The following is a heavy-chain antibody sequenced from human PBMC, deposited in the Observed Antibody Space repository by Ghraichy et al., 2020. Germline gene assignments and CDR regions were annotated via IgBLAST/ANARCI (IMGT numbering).Heavy chain of an antibody. Sequence: SETLSLTCTVSGGSISSGGYYWSWIRQHPGKGLEWIGYIYYSGSTNYNPSLKSRVTISVDTSKNQFSLKLSSVTAADTAVYYCAREGRDAFDIWGQGTMVTVSS. CDR3: AREGRDAFDI. V-gene: IGHV4-31*02. CDR2: IYYSGST. CDR1: GGSISSGGYY. J-gene: IGHJ3*02.